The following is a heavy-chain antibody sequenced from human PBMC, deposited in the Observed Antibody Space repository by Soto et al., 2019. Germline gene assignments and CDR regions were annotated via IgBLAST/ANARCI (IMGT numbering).Heavy chain of an antibody. J-gene: IGHJ6*02. CDR2: ISSSSFSI. D-gene: IGHD6-6*01. CDR3: ARNESSNIYGMDV. V-gene: IGHV3-21*01. Sequence: PGGSLRLSCAASGFTFSSYSMNWVRQAPGKGLEWVSSISSSSFSINYADSVKGRFSISRDNAQNSLHLQMNNLGAEDTAVYYCARNESSNIYGMDVWGQGTTVT. CDR1: GFTFSSYS.